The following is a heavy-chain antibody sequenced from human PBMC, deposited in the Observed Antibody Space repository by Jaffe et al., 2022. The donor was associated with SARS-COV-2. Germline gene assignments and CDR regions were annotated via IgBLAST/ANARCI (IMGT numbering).Heavy chain of an antibody. CDR3: ARIFLAHYSSSGSSGWYWDFDY. J-gene: IGHJ4*02. Sequence: QVTLKESGPVLVKPTETLTLTCTVSGFSLSNARMGVSWIRQPPGKALEWLAHIFSNDEKSYSTSLKSRLTISKDTSKSQVVLTMTNMDPVDTATYYCARIFLAHYSSSGSSGWYWDFDYWGQGTLVTVSS. CDR1: GFSLSNARMG. D-gene: IGHD6-19*01. CDR2: IFSNDEK. V-gene: IGHV2-26*01.